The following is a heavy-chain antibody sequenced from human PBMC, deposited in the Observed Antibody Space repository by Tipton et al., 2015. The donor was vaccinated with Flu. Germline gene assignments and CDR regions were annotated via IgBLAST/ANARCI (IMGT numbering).Heavy chain of an antibody. J-gene: IGHJ4*02. Sequence: TLSLTCTVSGGSISSYYWSWIRQPPGKGLEWIGYIYYSGSTNYNPSLKSRVTISVDTSKNQFSLKLSSVTAADTAVYYCASVTFGGVIGNWGQGTLVTVSS. CDR2: IYYSGST. V-gene: IGHV4-59*08. CDR1: GGSISSYY. CDR3: ASVTFGGVIGN. D-gene: IGHD3-16*02.